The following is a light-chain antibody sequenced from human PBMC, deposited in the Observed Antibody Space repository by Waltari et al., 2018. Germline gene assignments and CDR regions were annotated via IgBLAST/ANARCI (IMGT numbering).Light chain of an antibody. CDR3: SSYAGSDNWV. CDR2: EVS. Sequence: QSALTQPPSASGSPGQSVTISCTGTSRTVGGHNYVLWYQQHPGKAPKFTIHEVSKRQSGGPDRFSGSKSCNTAFLTVSGLQADDEADYYCSSYAGSDNWVFGGGTKLTVL. V-gene: IGLV2-8*01. CDR1: SRTVGGHNY. J-gene: IGLJ3*02.